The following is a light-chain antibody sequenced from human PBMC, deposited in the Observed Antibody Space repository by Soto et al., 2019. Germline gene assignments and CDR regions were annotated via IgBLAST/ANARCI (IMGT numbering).Light chain of an antibody. V-gene: IGKV3-11*01. Sequence: VLTQSPATLSLSPGERATLSCRASQSINTSLAWYQQKPGQPPRLVVYDSTLRANGVPDRFGGSRSGTEFTLPINNLAPQDFAWYYCQQRNVWPPITFGQGTRVEI. CDR2: DST. CDR1: QSINTS. J-gene: IGKJ5*01. CDR3: QQRNVWPPIT.